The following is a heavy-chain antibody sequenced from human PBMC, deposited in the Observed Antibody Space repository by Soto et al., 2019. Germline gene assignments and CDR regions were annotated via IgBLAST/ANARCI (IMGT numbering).Heavy chain of an antibody. CDR2: INPSGGST. Sequence: QVQLVQSGAEVKKPGASVKVSCKASEYTFSSYYMHWVRQAPGQGLEWMGMINPSGGSTGHAQQFRGRVTMPRDTTKSTVYVELSRLRSEDTAMYYCAGDMTPVTMPGDYLGQGTLVTVSS. D-gene: IGHD4-17*01. V-gene: IGHV1-46*01. CDR1: EYTFSSYY. CDR3: AGDMTPVTMPGDY. J-gene: IGHJ4*02.